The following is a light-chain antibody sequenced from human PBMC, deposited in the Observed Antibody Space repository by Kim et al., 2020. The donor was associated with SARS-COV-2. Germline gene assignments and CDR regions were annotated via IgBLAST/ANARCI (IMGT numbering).Light chain of an antibody. J-gene: IGKJ2*01. CDR3: QLYGSSPLYT. Sequence: SPGARATLSGRASHSVSSNYLAWYQQKPGQAPRLLIYAASSRATGIPDRFSGSGSGTDFTLTINRLEPEDFAVYYCQLYGSSPLYTFGQGTKLEIK. CDR1: HSVSSNY. V-gene: IGKV3-20*01. CDR2: AAS.